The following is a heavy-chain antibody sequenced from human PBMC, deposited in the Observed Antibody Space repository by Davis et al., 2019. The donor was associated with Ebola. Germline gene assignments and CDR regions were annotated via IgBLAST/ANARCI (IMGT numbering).Heavy chain of an antibody. V-gene: IGHV4-34*01. CDR2: INHSGST. CDR1: GFTFSSYS. J-gene: IGHJ6*02. D-gene: IGHD6-13*01. Sequence: GSLRLSCAASGFTFSSYSMNWVRQPPGKGLEWIGEINHSGSTNYNPSLKSRVTISVDTSKNQFSLKLSSVTAADTAVYYCARDRVAAAGRWYYYYGMDVWGQGTTVTVSS. CDR3: ARDRVAAAGRWYYYYGMDV.